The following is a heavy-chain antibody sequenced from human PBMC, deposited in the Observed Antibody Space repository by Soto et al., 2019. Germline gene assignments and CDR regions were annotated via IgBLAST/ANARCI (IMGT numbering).Heavy chain of an antibody. D-gene: IGHD3-3*01. J-gene: IGHJ5*02. V-gene: IGHV3-33*01. CDR3: ARDQAVHYGSLSGYPSCFDP. CDR1: GFNFSSFG. CDR2: IWSDGSNK. Sequence: QVQLVESGGGVVQPGRSLRLSCAASGFNFSSFGLHWVRQAPGKGLEWVAIIWSDGSNKYYADAERGRFTISRDNSKNTLYLQINSLRAEGTAVDYGARDQAVHYGSLSGYPSCFDPWGQGTLVTVSS.